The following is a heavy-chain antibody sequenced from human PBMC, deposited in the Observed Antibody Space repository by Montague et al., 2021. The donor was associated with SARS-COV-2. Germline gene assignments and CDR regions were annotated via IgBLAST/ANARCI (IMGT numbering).Heavy chain of an antibody. CDR3: ARGMIGGVTTPLDY. J-gene: IGHJ4*02. V-gene: IGHV4-39*02. D-gene: IGHD3-16*01. CDR2: IYYSGTT. Sequence: SETLSLTCSVSSGSIISSGYYWGWIRQPPGKELEWIGNIYYSGTTYYNPSLQSRGTISVDTSKNHLSLRLSSVTAADTAVYFCARGMIGGVTTPLDYWGQGSQVTVSS. CDR1: SGSIISSGYY.